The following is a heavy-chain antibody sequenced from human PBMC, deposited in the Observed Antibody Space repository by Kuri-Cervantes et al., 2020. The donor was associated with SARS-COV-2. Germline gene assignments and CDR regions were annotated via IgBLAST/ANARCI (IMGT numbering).Heavy chain of an antibody. J-gene: IGHJ4*02. D-gene: IGHD2-21*01. CDR3: ARGWLFGY. V-gene: IGHV4-34*01. CDR2: INHSGST. Sequence: GSLRLCCAAYGGSFSGYYWSWIRQPPGKGLECIGEINHSGSTNYNPSLKSRVTISVDTSKNQFSLKLSAVTAADTAVYYCARGWLFGYWGQGTLVTVSS. CDR1: GGSFSGYY.